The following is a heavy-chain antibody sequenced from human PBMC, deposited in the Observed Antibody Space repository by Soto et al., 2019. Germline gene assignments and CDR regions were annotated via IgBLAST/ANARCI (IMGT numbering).Heavy chain of an antibody. CDR1: GGTFSSYA. V-gene: IGHV1-69*13. CDR3: ASKSPLPAQLLFLSMDV. D-gene: IGHD2-2*01. CDR2: IIPIFGTA. Sequence: SVKVSCKASGGTFSSYAISWVRQAPGQGLEWMGGIIPIFGTANYAQKFQGRVTITADESTSTAYMELSSLRSEDTAVYYCASKSPLPAQLLFLSMDVWGQGTTVTVSS. J-gene: IGHJ6*02.